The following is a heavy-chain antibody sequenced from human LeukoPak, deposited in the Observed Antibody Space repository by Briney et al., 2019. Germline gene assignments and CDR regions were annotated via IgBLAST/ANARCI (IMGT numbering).Heavy chain of an antibody. CDR2: ISSSSSYI. J-gene: IGHJ4*02. Sequence: GGSLRLSCAASGFTFSSYSMNWVRQAPGKGLEWVSSISSSSSYIYYADSVKGRFTISRDNAKNSLYLQMNSLRAEDTAVYYCARCSGGSCSADYWGRGTLVTVSS. D-gene: IGHD2-15*01. CDR1: GFTFSSYS. V-gene: IGHV3-21*01. CDR3: ARCSGGSCSADY.